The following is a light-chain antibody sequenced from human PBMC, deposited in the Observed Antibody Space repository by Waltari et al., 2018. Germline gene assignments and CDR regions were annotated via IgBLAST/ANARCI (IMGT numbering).Light chain of an antibody. Sequence: DIVLTQSPDSLAVSLGERATFNCRSSQSLLYSSNNRNYLAWYRQKPGQPPKLLISGASRRQIGVPRRVRCSGSGTDFSLTISSLQAEDVAIYYCQQYHSSPYTFGRGTKLEIK. V-gene: IGKV4-1*01. CDR2: GAS. CDR1: QSLLYSSNNRNY. CDR3: QQYHSSPYT. J-gene: IGKJ2*01.